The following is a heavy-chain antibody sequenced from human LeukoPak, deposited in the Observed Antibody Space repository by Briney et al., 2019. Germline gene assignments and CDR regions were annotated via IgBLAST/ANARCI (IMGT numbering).Heavy chain of an antibody. CDR2: ISYDGSNK. CDR3: ARAKPKNMVRGLIMRRESRYYFDY. D-gene: IGHD3-10*01. Sequence: GGSLRLSCAASGFTFSSYAMHWVRRAPGKGLEWVAVISYDGSNKYYADSVKGRFTISRDNSKNTLYLQMNSLRAEDTAVYYCARAKPKNMVRGLIMRRESRYYFDYWGQGTLVTVSS. J-gene: IGHJ4*02. CDR1: GFTFSSYA. V-gene: IGHV3-30*04.